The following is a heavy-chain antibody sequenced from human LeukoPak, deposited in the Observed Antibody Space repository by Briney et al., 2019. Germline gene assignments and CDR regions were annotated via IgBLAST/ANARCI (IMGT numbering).Heavy chain of an antibody. J-gene: IGHJ4*02. D-gene: IGHD3-10*01. V-gene: IGHV4-30-2*01. Sequence: SQTLSLTCAVSGVSISSGGYAWRWIRQPPGKGLEWIGYIYHSGSTYYNPSLKSRVTISVDRSKNQFSLKLSSVTAADTAVYYCARYRTFYGSGSYVDYWGQGTLVTVSS. CDR1: GVSISSGGYA. CDR2: IYHSGST. CDR3: ARYRTFYGSGSYVDY.